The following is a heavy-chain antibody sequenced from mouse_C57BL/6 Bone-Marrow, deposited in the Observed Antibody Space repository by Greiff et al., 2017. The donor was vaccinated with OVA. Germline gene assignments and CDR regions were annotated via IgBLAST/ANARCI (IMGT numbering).Heavy chain of an antibody. D-gene: IGHD2-3*01. J-gene: IGHJ2*01. CDR3: TRQMADFDY. CDR1: GYTFTDYE. CDR2: IDPETGGT. Sequence: LVESGAELVRPGASVTLSCKASGYTFTDYEMHWVKQTPVHGLEWIGAIDPETGGTAYNQKFKGKAILTADKSSSTAYMELRSLTSEDSAVYYCTRQMADFDYWGQGTTLTVSS. V-gene: IGHV1-15*01.